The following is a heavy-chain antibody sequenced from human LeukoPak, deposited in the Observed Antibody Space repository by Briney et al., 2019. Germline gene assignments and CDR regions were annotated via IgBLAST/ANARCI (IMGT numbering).Heavy chain of an antibody. CDR2: ICGGGDK. V-gene: IGHV3-53*01. D-gene: IGHD3-3*02. CDR3: TRLLPSSHHFFDS. J-gene: IGHJ4*02. Sequence: GGSLRLSCVVSGFSVSNDYMSWVRQAPGKGREWVSVICGGGDKYYAGSVRGRFTISRGHFENTLFLQMDSLRAEDTAVNYCTRLLPSSHHFFDSWGQGALVTVSS. CDR1: GFSVSNDY.